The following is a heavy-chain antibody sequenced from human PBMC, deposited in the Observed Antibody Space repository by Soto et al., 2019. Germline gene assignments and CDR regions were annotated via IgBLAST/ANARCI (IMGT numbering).Heavy chain of an antibody. CDR1: GVSLTTSGVG. J-gene: IGHJ4*02. CDR3: AHRQRTVVVGAPFDL. V-gene: IGHV2-5*02. Sequence: QITLRESGPTLVQPTQTLTLTCTLSGVSLTTSGVGVGWIRQPPGKALEWLALTYWDDDKRFSQSLKSRLAITRNTSKNQVVMTMTDMAPVDTAIYYCAHRQRTVVVGAPFDLWCQGSQVTVSS. D-gene: IGHD2-15*01. CDR2: TYWDDDK.